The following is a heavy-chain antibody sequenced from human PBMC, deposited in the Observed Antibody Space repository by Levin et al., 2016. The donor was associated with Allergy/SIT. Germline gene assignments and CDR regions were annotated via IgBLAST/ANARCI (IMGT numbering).Heavy chain of an antibody. CDR3: ARRYCGGDCYSDYYYGMDV. V-gene: IGHV3-48*03. D-gene: IGHD2-21*02. Sequence: VRQAPGKGLEWVAYIGSSGSKTYYADSVTGRFSIFRDNAKNSLYLQMNSLRVEDTAVYYCARRYCGGDCYSDYYYGMDVWGQGTTVTVSS. J-gene: IGHJ6*02. CDR2: IGSSGSKT.